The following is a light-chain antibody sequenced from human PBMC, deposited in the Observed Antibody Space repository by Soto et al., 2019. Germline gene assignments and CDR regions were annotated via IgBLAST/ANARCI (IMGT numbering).Light chain of an antibody. V-gene: IGKV3-20*01. J-gene: IGKJ1*01. CDR1: QRVRNND. CDR2: GAS. Sequence: IVVTQSPGTLCLSAGERAPLSCRGSQRVRNNDLAWYQQNPGQAPRLLIYGASNRATGIPDRFSGSGSGTEFTLTISSLQPEELAIYYCQQYNSYPWTVGQGTKVEIK. CDR3: QQYNSYPWT.